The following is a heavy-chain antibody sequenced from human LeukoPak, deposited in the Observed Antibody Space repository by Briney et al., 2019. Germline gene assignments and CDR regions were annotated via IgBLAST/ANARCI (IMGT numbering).Heavy chain of an antibody. V-gene: IGHV4-39*07. CDR3: ARGTAASYLAAFDI. CDR2: IYYSGIT. CDR1: GDSITNTIYH. D-gene: IGHD6-13*01. J-gene: IGHJ3*02. Sequence: SETLSLTCTVSGDSITNTIYHWGWVRQPPGRGLEWIGSIYYSGITYYNPSLKSRPTISVDTSKNQFSLKLSSVPAADTAVYYCARGTAASYLAAFDIWGQGTMVTVSS.